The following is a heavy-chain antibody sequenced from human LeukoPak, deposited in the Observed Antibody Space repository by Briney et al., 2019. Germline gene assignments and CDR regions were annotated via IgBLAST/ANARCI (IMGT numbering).Heavy chain of an antibody. J-gene: IGHJ4*02. CDR2: IYYSRST. Sequence: SETLSLTCTVSGASISSGGYYWNWVRQPPGKGLEWIGYIYYSRSTSYSPSLKSRLTISVDTSKNQFSLKLSSVTAADTAVYYCARDGYNSGYFDYWGQGTLVTVSS. V-gene: IGHV4-30-4*01. D-gene: IGHD5-24*01. CDR3: ARDGYNSGYFDY. CDR1: GASISSGGYY.